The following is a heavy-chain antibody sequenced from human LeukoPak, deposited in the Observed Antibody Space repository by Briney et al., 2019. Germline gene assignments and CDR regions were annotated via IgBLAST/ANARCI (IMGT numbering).Heavy chain of an antibody. CDR1: GFTFSDYY. D-gene: IGHD2-2*01. J-gene: IGHJ4*02. CDR3: ARVAYCSSNSCLYYFDY. CDR2: IYYSGST. Sequence: LRLSCAASGFTFSDYYMSWIRQPPGKGLEWIGYIYYSGSTYYNPSLKSRVTISVDTSKNQFSLKLSSVTAADTAVYYCARVAYCSSNSCLYYFDYWGQGTLVTVSS. V-gene: IGHV4-30-4*08.